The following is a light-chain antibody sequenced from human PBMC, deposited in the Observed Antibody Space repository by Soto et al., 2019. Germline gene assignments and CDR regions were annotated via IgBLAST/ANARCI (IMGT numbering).Light chain of an antibody. V-gene: IGLV1-40*01. CDR2: GNN. J-gene: IGLJ1*01. CDR3: QSFDSSLSIYI. CDR1: WSNIGAGHD. Sequence: QSVLTQPPSVSGAPGQSVTSSCSGTWSNIGAGHDVHWYQQFPGTAPKLLIYGNNNRPSGVPDRFSGSKSGSSASLAITGLQAEDETDYYCQSFDSSLSIYIFGTGTKVTVL.